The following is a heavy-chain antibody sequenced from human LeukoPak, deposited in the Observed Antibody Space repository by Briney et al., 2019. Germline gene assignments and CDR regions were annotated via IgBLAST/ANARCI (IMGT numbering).Heavy chain of an antibody. D-gene: IGHD4-11*01. CDR1: GGSMTSGDYY. CDR3: ARSYSNYHLSPLDY. J-gene: IGHJ4*02. V-gene: IGHV4-61*08. CDR2: IYYSGST. Sequence: PSETLSLTCTVSGGSMTSGDYYWSWIRQPPGKGLEWIGYIYYSGSTNYNPSLKSRVTISIDTSKNQFSLKLSSVTAADTAVYYCARSYSNYHLSPLDYWGQGTLVTVSS.